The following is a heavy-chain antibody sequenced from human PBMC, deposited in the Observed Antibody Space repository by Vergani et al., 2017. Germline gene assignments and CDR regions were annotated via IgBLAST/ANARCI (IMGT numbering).Heavy chain of an antibody. V-gene: IGHV3-9*01. J-gene: IGHJ3*02. D-gene: IGHD6-13*01. CDR3: AKDTGYTSSWEDAFDI. CDR1: GFTFDDYA. Sequence: EVQLVESGGGLVQPGRSLRLSCAASGFTFDDYAMHWVRQAPGKGLEWVSGISWNSGSTGYADSVKGRFTISRDNAKNSLYLQMNSLRAEDTALYYCAKDTGYTSSWEDAFDIWGQGTMVTVSS. CDR2: ISWNSGST.